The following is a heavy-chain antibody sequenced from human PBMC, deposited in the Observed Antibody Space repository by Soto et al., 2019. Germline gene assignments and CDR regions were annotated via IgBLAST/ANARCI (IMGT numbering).Heavy chain of an antibody. V-gene: IGHV4-59*01. D-gene: IGHD3-10*01. Sequence: SETLSLTCTVSGGSISSYYWSWIRQPPGKGLEWIGYIYYSGSTNFNPSLKSRVTISVDTSKNQFSLKLSSVTAADTAVYYCARELFGRSVWFDPWGQGTLVTVSS. CDR2: IYYSGST. CDR1: GGSISSYY. CDR3: ARELFGRSVWFDP. J-gene: IGHJ5*02.